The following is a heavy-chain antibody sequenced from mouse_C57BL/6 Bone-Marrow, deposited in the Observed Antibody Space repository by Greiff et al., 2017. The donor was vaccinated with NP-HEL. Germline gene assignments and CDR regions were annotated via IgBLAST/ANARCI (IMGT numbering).Heavy chain of an antibody. V-gene: IGHV1-75*01. CDR1: GYTFTDYY. J-gene: IGHJ2*01. Sequence: QVQLKESGPELVKPGASVKISCKASGYTFTDYYINWVKQRPGQGLEWIGWIFPGSGSTYYNEKFKGKATLTVDKSSSTAYMLLSSLTSEDSAVYFCASFYYGNCYFDYWGQGTTLTVSS. CDR2: IFPGSGST. D-gene: IGHD2-1*01. CDR3: ASFYYGNCYFDY.